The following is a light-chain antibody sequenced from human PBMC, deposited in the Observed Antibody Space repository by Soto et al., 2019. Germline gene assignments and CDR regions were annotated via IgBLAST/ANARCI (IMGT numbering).Light chain of an antibody. CDR3: ASWDDSLSGYV. CDR2: RNS. CDR1: SSNIESNY. J-gene: IGLJ1*01. V-gene: IGLV1-47*01. Sequence: QSVLTQPPSASGTPGQKVTISCSGSSSNIESNYVYWYQHLPGTAPKLLIYRNSQRPSGGPDRFSGSKSGTSASLAISGLRFEDEADYYCASWDDSLSGYVFGPGTKVTVL.